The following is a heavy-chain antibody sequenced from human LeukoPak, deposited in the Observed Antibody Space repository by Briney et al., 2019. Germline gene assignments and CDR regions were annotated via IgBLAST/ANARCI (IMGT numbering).Heavy chain of an antibody. CDR2: IYYSGST. CDR3: ARIIVVVPAAMNWFDP. D-gene: IGHD2-2*01. J-gene: IGHJ5*02. Sequence: SETLSLTCTVSGGSISSSSYYWGWIRQPPGKGLEWIGSIYYSGSTYYSPSLKSRVTISVDTSKNQFSLKLSSVTAADTAVYYCARIIVVVPAAMNWFDPWGQGTLVTVSS. CDR1: GGSISSSSYY. V-gene: IGHV4-39*01.